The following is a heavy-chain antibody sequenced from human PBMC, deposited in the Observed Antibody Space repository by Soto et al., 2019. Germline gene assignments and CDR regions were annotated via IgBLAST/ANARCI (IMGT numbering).Heavy chain of an antibody. CDR1: GGSVSSGSYF. CDR3: ARHFPSGWYFQH. D-gene: IGHD6-19*01. CDR2: FYYGGST. V-gene: IGHV4-39*01. J-gene: IGHJ1*01. Sequence: QVQLQESGPGLVKPSETLSLTCTVSGGSVSSGSYFWGWIRQPPGKGLEWIGSFYYGGSTYYSPSLKSRVTIFVYTSKKQFSLRLSSASAADTAVYYCARHFPSGWYFQHWGQGTLVTVFS.